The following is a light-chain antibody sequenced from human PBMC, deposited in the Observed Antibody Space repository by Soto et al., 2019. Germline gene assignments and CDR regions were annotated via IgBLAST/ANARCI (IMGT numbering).Light chain of an antibody. CDR2: GAS. CDR1: QSVGSN. J-gene: IGKJ1*01. Sequence: EIVMTQSPATLSVSPGERVTLSCRASQSVGSNLAWYQQKPGQAPRLLIFGASTRATGIPSRFSGSGSGTEFTLTISSLKSDDFAVYYCQQHNDWLRTFGQGTKVEFK. CDR3: QQHNDWLRT. V-gene: IGKV3-15*01.